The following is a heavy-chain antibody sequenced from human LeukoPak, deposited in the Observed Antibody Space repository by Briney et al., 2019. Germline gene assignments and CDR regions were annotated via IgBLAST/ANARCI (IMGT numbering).Heavy chain of an antibody. J-gene: IGHJ4*02. CDR2: INVYGSEK. V-gene: IGHV3-7*03. D-gene: IGHD3-10*01. Sequence: GGSLRLSCAASGFTFSSYWMSWVRQAPGKGLEWVGYINVYGSEKFYVDSVKGRFSISRDNAKNSLYLQMNSLRAEDTAVYYCARDYRSVRGVATVYWGQGTLVTVSS. CDR1: GFTFSSYW. CDR3: ARDYRSVRGVATVY.